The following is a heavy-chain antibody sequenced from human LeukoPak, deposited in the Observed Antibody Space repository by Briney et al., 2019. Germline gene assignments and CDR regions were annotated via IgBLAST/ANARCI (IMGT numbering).Heavy chain of an antibody. CDR3: ARHSGSYSGYYYYMDV. CDR1: GGSISSYY. V-gene: IGHV4-59*08. CDR2: IYYSAST. J-gene: IGHJ6*03. Sequence: SETLSLTCTVSGGSISSYYWSWIRQPPGKGPEWIGYIYYSASTNYNPSLKSRVTISVDTSKNQFSLKLSSVTAADTAVYYCARHSGSYSGYYYYMDVWGKGTTVTVSS. D-gene: IGHD1-26*01.